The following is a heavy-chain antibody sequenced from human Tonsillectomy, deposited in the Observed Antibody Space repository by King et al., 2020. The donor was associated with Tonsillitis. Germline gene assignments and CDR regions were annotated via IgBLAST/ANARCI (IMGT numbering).Heavy chain of an antibody. CDR1: GFTFSSYW. CDR3: ARGYSGTYRVDY. D-gene: IGHD1-26*01. J-gene: IGHJ4*02. Sequence: VQLVESGGGLVQPGGSLRLSCAAAGFTFSSYWMHWVRQAPGKGLVLVSRIRIDGTRTTYSDSVKCRFTISRDNAKNTLYLQMNSLRAEDTAVYYCARGYSGTYRVDYWGQGTLVTVSS. CDR2: IRIDGTRT. V-gene: IGHV3-74*03.